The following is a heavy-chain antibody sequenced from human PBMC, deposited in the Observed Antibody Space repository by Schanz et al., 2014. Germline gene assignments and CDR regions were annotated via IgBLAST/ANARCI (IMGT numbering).Heavy chain of an antibody. V-gene: IGHV1-18*01. J-gene: IGHJ4*02. CDR3: ARVYRWQHILGHFDS. CDR2: IGGSDGNT. D-gene: IGHD6-13*01. CDR1: GYTFTRSG. Sequence: QVQLVQSGGEVKTPGASVKVSCKASGYTFTRSGISWVRQAPGQGLEWMGWIGGSDGNTNFAQKFQGRVTMTTDTSTSTVYMDLSRLTSDDTAVYYCARVYRWQHILGHFDSWGQGSLVTVSS.